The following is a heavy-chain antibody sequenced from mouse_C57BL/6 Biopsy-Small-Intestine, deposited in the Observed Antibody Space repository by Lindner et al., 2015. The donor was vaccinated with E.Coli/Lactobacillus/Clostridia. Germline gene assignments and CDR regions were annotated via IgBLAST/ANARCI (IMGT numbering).Heavy chain of an antibody. CDR3: ARYSNSWYSGFDY. J-gene: IGHJ4*01. Sequence: SVKVSCKASGYTFAGYYMHWVRQAPGQGLEWMGWMNPNSGGTNYAQKFQGRVTMTRDTSISTAYMELSRLRSDDTAVYYCARYSNSWYSGFDYWGQGTLVTVSS. CDR1: GYTFAGYY. D-gene: IGHD2-5*01. V-gene: IGHV1-53*01. CDR2: MNPNSGGT.